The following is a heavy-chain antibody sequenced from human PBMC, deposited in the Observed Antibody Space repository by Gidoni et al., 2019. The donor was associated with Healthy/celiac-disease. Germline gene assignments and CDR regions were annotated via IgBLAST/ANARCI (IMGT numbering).Heavy chain of an antibody. CDR3: ARGAYYYGSGRRYYYYGMDV. D-gene: IGHD3-10*01. V-gene: IGHV4-34*01. Sequence: QVQLQQWGAGLLKPSETLSLTCAVYGGSFSGYYWRWIRQPPGKGLEWIGEINHSGSTNYNPSLKSRVTISVDTSKNQFSLKLSSVTPADTAVYYCARGAYYYGSGRRYYYYGMDVWGQGTTVTVSS. CDR1: GGSFSGYY. CDR2: INHSGST. J-gene: IGHJ6*02.